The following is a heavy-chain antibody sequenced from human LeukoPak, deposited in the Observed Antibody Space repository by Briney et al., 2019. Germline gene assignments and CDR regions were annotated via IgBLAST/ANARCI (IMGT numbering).Heavy chain of an antibody. CDR1: GGSISSYY. D-gene: IGHD5-24*01. CDR3: ARDGSRDGYNRDYHFDY. Sequence: SETLSLTCTVSGGSISSYYWSWIRQPPGKGLEWIGYIYYSGSTNYNPSLTSRVTISVDTSKNQFSLKLSSVTAADTAVYCCARDGSRDGYNRDYHFDYWGQGTLVTVSS. J-gene: IGHJ4*02. V-gene: IGHV4-59*01. CDR2: IYYSGST.